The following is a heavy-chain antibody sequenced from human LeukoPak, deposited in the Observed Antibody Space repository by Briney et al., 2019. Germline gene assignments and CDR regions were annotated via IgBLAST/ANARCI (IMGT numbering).Heavy chain of an antibody. V-gene: IGHV3-66*01. D-gene: IGHD3-10*01. Sequence: GGSLRLSCAASGFTFSSYSMNWVRQAPGKGLEWVSVIYSGGSTYYADSVKGRFTISRDNSKNTLYLQMNSLRAEDTAVYYCARDNTMVRGNDDYWGQGTLVTVSS. CDR3: ARDNTMVRGNDDY. CDR1: GFTFSSYS. CDR2: IYSGGST. J-gene: IGHJ4*02.